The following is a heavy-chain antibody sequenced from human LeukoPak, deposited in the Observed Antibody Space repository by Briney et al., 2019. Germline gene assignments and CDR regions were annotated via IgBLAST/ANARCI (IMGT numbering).Heavy chain of an antibody. J-gene: IGHJ6*02. D-gene: IGHD3-9*01. CDR2: FDPEDGET. CDR1: GYTLTELS. V-gene: IGHV1-24*01. CDR3: ATGVFHYDILTGYQYGMDV. Sequence: ASVKVSCKVSGYTLTELSMHWVRQAPRKGLEWMGGFDPEDGETIYAQKFQGRVTMTEDTSTDTAYMELSSLRSEDTAVYYCATGVFHYDILTGYQYGMDVWGQGTTVTVSS.